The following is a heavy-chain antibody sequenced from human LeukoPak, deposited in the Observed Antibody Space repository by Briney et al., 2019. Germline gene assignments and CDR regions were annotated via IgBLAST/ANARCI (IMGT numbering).Heavy chain of an antibody. CDR2: ISSMSGRYI. Sequence: PGGSLRLSCAASQFTFSSYEMDWVRQAPGKGLEWVSSISSMSGRYIHYAESLRGRFTISRDNAKNSLYLQMNSLRVEDTAVYYCARLLEPATGYYMDVWGKGTTVTISS. V-gene: IGHV3-21*01. CDR3: ARLLEPATGYYMDV. D-gene: IGHD5-24*01. CDR1: QFTFSSYE. J-gene: IGHJ6*03.